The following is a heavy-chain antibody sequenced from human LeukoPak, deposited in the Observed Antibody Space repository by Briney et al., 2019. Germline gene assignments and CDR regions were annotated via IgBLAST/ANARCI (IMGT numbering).Heavy chain of an antibody. CDR1: GGSFSGYY. D-gene: IGHD3-10*01. J-gene: IGHJ5*02. Sequence: SETLSLTCAVYGGSFSGYYWSWIRQPPGKGLEWIGEINHSGSTNYNPSLKSRVTISVDTSKNQFSLKLSSVTAADTAVYYCARGRRITMVRGVRFDPWGQGTLVTVPS. CDR2: INHSGST. CDR3: ARGRRITMVRGVRFDP. V-gene: IGHV4-34*01.